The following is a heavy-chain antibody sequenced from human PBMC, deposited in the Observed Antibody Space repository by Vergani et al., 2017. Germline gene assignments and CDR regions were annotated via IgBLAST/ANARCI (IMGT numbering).Heavy chain of an antibody. CDR3: ARDKGLTSPWFDP. J-gene: IGHJ5*02. D-gene: IGHD4/OR15-4a*01. CDR1: GGSISSGGYS. CDR2: IYHSGST. Sequence: QLVESGSGLVKPSQTLSLTCAVSGGSISSGGYSWSWIRQPPGKGLEWIGYIYHSGSTYYNPSLKSRVTISVDRSKNQFSLKLSSVTAADTAVYYCARDKGLTSPWFDPWGQGTLVTVSS. V-gene: IGHV4-30-2*01.